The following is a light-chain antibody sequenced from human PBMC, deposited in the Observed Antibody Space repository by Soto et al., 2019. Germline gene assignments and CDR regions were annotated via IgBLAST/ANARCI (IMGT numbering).Light chain of an antibody. J-gene: IGKJ1*01. Sequence: DIQMTQPPSTLSGSVGDRVTITCRPSQTISSWLAWYQQKPGKAPKLLIYKASTLKSGVPSRFSGSGSGTEFTLTISSLQPDDFATYYCQHYYSYSGAFGQGTKVDIK. CDR1: QTISSW. CDR3: QHYYSYSGA. V-gene: IGKV1-5*03. CDR2: KAS.